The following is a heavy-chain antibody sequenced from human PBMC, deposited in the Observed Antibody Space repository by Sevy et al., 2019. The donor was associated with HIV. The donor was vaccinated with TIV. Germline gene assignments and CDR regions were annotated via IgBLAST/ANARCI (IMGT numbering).Heavy chain of an antibody. CDR2: ISYDGSNK. D-gene: IGHD2-8*01. CDR3: ARDWEGYCTNGVCWGLHYYYYYGMDV. V-gene: IGHV3-30-3*01. Sequence: GGSLRLSCAASGFTFSSYAMHWVRQAPGKGLEWVAVISYDGSNKYYADSVKGRFTISRDNSKNTLYLQMNSLRAEDTAVYYCARDWEGYCTNGVCWGLHYYYYYGMDVWGQGTTVTVSS. CDR1: GFTFSSYA. J-gene: IGHJ6*02.